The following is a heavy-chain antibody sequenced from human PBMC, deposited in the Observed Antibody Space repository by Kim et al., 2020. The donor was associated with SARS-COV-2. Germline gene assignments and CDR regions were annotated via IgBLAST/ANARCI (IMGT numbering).Heavy chain of an antibody. J-gene: IGHJ4*02. CDR2: ISGSGGST. CDR3: AKDSSWELLSGYFDY. D-gene: IGHD1-26*01. CDR1: GFTFSSYA. V-gene: IGHV3-23*01. Sequence: GGSLRLSCAASGFTFSSYAMSWVRQAPGKGLEWVSAISGSGGSTYYADSVKGRFTISRDNSKNTLYLQMNSLRAEDTAVYYCAKDSSWELLSGYFDYWGQGTLVTVSS.